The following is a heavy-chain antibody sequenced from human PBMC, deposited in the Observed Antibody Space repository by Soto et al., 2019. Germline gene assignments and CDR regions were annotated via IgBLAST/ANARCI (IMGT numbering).Heavy chain of an antibody. V-gene: IGHV4-59*01. CDR2: VYYSGGA. CDR3: TRDGDGRMTTNPYYYYGMDV. J-gene: IGHJ6*02. D-gene: IGHD2-21*02. CDR1: GGSISGYY. Sequence: SETLSLTCTVSGGSISGYYWSWIRQPPGKGLEWIGNVYYSGGAKYNPSVKRRVSISVDTSKNQFSLNLGSVTAADTAVYYCTRDGDGRMTTNPYYYYGMDVWGPGITVTVSS.